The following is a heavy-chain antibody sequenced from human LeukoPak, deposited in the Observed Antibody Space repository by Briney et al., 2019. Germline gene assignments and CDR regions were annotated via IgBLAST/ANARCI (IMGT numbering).Heavy chain of an antibody. Sequence: PGGSLRLSCAVSGFTFSSYEMNWVRQAPGKGLEWDSYISSGGSTIYYADSVKGRFTSSRDNAKNSLYLQMNSLRAEDTAVYYCASQGLVRAFDYWGQGTLVTVSS. V-gene: IGHV3-48*03. J-gene: IGHJ4*02. CDR1: GFTFSSYE. D-gene: IGHD3-10*01. CDR3: ASQGLVRAFDY. CDR2: ISSGGSTI.